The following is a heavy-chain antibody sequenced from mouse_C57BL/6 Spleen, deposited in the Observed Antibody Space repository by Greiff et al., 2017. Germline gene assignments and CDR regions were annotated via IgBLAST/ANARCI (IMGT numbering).Heavy chain of an antibody. CDR3: ARSYYGSSYWYFDV. D-gene: IGHD1-1*01. CDR1: GYTFTTYS. Sequence: QVQLQQSGAELVKPGASVKMSCKASGYTFTTYSIEWMQQNHGKSLEWIGNFHPYNDDTKYNEKFKGKATLTVEKSSSTVYLELSRLTSDDSAVYYCARSYYGSSYWYFDVWGTGTTVTVSS. CDR2: FHPYNDDT. V-gene: IGHV1-47*01. J-gene: IGHJ1*03.